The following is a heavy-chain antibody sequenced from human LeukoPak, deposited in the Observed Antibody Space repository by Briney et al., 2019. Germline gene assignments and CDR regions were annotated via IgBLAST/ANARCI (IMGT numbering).Heavy chain of an antibody. CDR1: GYTFTSYA. CDR2: INTNTGNP. CDR3: ARGLRNYDFWSGYTDRVY. V-gene: IGHV7-4-1*02. Sequence: ASVKVSCKASGYTFTSYAMNWLRQAPGQGLEWMGWINTNTGNPTYAQGFTGRFVFSLDTSVSTAYLQISSLKAEDTAVYYCARGLRNYDFWSGYTDRVYWGQGTLVTVSS. D-gene: IGHD3-3*01. J-gene: IGHJ4*02.